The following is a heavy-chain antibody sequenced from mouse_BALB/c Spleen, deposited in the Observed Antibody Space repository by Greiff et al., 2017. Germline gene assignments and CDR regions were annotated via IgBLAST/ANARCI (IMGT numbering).Heavy chain of an antibody. CDR2: ISYSGST. CDR3: ARRLYYDYDAMDY. V-gene: IGHV3-2*02. D-gene: IGHD2-1*01. J-gene: IGHJ4*01. CDR1: GYSITSDYA. Sequence: VQLQQSGHGLVKPSQSLSLTCTVTGYSITSDYAWNWIRQFPGNKLEWMGYISYSGSTSYNPSLKSRISITRDTSKNQFFLQLNSVTTEDTATYYCARRLYYDYDAMDYWGQGTSVTVSS.